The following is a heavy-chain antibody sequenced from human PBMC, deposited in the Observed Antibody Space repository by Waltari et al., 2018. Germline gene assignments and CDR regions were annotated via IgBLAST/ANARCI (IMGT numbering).Heavy chain of an antibody. CDR2: IYTSGNT. CDR3: ARAGHLALDGLDI. V-gene: IGHV4-61*09. Sequence: QLQLQESGPGLVKASQTLSLTCTVSGGTISRGNDYWSWIRQPAGKALEWIGYIYTSGNTKYIPSLKSRVTISLDTSNNQFSLRLSSVTAADTAVYYCARAGHLALDGLDIWGQGTMVTVSS. J-gene: IGHJ3*02. D-gene: IGHD3-3*02. CDR1: GGTISRGNDY.